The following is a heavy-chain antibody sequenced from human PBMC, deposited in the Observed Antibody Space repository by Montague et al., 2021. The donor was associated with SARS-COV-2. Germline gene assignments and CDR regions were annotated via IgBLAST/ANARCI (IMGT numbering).Heavy chain of an antibody. CDR2: IWYDGSNK. V-gene: IGHV3-33*01. Sequence: SLRLSCAASGFIFSSYGMHWVRQAPGKGLEWVAVIWYDGSNKFYGDSVKGRFTISRDNSKNTLSLQMYSLKLEDTAVYYCARDPSAVGRTENHFDYWGQGTLVTVSS. CDR3: ARDPSAVGRTENHFDY. CDR1: GFIFSSYG. D-gene: IGHD1-14*01. J-gene: IGHJ4*02.